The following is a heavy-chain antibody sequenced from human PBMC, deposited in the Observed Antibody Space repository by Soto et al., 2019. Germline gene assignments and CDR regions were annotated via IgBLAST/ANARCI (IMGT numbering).Heavy chain of an antibody. CDR1: GFTFSSSN. Sequence: EVRLVESGGGLVQPGGSLRLSCEASGFTFSSSNLNWVRQAPGKGLELVSYISFSSGNIYYADSVKGRFTISRDNANNSLYLQMNILRDEDTAVYYCARAPGESGSYYGLFDYWGQGTLVTVSS. CDR3: ARAPGESGSYYGLFDY. J-gene: IGHJ4*02. V-gene: IGHV3-48*02. CDR2: ISFSSGNI. D-gene: IGHD1-26*01.